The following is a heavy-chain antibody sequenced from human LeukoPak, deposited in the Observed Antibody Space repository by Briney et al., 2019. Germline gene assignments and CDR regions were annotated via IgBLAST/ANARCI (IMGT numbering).Heavy chain of an antibody. J-gene: IGHJ4*02. CDR1: GGSFSGYY. CDR3: ARGDGDSSGYSPKIVYFDY. V-gene: IGHV4-34*01. CDR2: INHSGST. Sequence: PSETLSLTCAVYGGSFSGYYWSWIRQPPGKGLEWIGEINHSGSTNYNPSLKSRVTISVDTSKNQFSLKLSSVTAADTAVYYCARGDGDSSGYSPKIVYFDYWGQGTLVTVSS. D-gene: IGHD3-22*01.